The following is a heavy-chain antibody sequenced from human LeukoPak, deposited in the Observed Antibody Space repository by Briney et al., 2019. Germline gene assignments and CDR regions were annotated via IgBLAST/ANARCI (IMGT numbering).Heavy chain of an antibody. V-gene: IGHV3-23*01. Sequence: GGSLRLSCAASGFTFSSYAMSWVRQAPGKGLEWVSAISGSGGSTYYADSVKGRFTIPRDNSKNTLYLQMNSLRAEDTAVYYCAKDHCGGDCYVPGYWGQGTLVTVSS. J-gene: IGHJ4*02. CDR2: ISGSGGST. D-gene: IGHD2-21*02. CDR3: AKDHCGGDCYVPGY. CDR1: GFTFSSYA.